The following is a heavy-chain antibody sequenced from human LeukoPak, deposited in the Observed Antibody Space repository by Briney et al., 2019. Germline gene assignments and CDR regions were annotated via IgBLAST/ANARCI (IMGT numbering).Heavy chain of an antibody. CDR2: IIPIFGIA. V-gene: IGHV1-69*04. Sequence: SVKVSCKASGGSFSRYAISWVRQAPGQGLEWMGRIIPIFGIANYAPKFQGRVTITADKSTSTAYMELSSLRSEDTAVYYCARREVEYYDSSGYYPAWGQGTLVTVSS. CDR3: ARREVEYYDSSGYYPA. CDR1: GGSFSRYA. J-gene: IGHJ5*02. D-gene: IGHD3-22*01.